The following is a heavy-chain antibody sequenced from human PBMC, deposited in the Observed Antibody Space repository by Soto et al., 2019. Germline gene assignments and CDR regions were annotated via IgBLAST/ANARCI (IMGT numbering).Heavy chain of an antibody. V-gene: IGHV3-11*01. Sequence: GGSLRLSGAASGFRLSDHYMTWIRQAQGKGLEWVSKISGGGTTIYYADSVKGRFTVSRDNAKNSLYLQMTSLRAEDTAVYYCAKSRKGTRDRHIDTWGLAIVVPVSA. CDR2: ISGGGTTI. CDR1: GFRLSDHY. D-gene: IGHD1-1*01. J-gene: IGHJ4*02. CDR3: AKSRKGTRDRHIDT.